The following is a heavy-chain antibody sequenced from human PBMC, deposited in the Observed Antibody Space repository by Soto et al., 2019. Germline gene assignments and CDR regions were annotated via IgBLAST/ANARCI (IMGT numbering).Heavy chain of an antibody. D-gene: IGHD6-19*01. CDR1: GFTFSSYA. Sequence: QVQLVESGGGVVQPGRSLRLSCAASGFTFSSYAMHWVRQAPGKGLEWVAVISYDGSNKYYADSVKGRFTISRDNSKNTLYLQMNSLRAEDTAVYYCARDWYSSGWYGPIYYYYGMDVWGQGTTVTVSS. CDR3: ARDWYSSGWYGPIYYYYGMDV. V-gene: IGHV3-30-3*01. J-gene: IGHJ6*02. CDR2: ISYDGSNK.